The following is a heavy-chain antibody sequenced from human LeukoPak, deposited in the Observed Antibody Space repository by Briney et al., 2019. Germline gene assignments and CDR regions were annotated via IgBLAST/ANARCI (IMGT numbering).Heavy chain of an antibody. Sequence: ASVKVSCKASGYTFTSYYMHWVRQAPGQGLEWMGIINPSGGSTSYAQKFQGRVTMTRDTSTSTVYMELSSLRSEDTAVYYCARGDSSSGQNYYYGMDVWGQGTTVTVSS. J-gene: IGHJ6*02. CDR1: GYTFTSYY. CDR2: INPSGGST. V-gene: IGHV1-46*01. CDR3: ARGDSSSGQNYYYGMDV. D-gene: IGHD6-13*01.